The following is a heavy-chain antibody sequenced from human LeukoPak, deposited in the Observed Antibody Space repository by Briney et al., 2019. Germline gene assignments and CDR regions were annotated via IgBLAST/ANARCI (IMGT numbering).Heavy chain of an antibody. CDR3: ARLSGFYDSTAGYIDY. J-gene: IGHJ4*02. CDR1: GYSFTSYW. CDR2: IYPGDSDT. V-gene: IGHV5-51*01. Sequence: GESLNISCEGSGYSFTSYWIGWVRQMPGKGLEWMGIIYPGDSDTKYSPSFQGQVTISAYRSISTAYLQWNSLQASDTAMYFCARLSGFYDSTAGYIDYWGQGILVTVSS. D-gene: IGHD3-22*01.